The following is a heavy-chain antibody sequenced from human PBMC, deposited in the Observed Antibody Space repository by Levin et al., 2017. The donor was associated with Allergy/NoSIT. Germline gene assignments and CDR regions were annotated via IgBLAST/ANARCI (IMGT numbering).Heavy chain of an antibody. CDR1: GFTFSSYS. CDR2: ISSSSSTI. J-gene: IGHJ5*02. Sequence: GESLKISCAASGFTFSSYSMNWVRQAPGKGLEWVSYISSSSSTIYYADSVKGRFTISRDNAKNSLYLQMNSLRDEDTAVYYCAPSWFDPWGQGTLVTVSS. V-gene: IGHV3-48*02. CDR3: APSWFDP.